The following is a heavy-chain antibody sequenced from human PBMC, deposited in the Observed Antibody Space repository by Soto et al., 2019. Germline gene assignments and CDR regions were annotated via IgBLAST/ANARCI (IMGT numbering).Heavy chain of an antibody. CDR3: ARVLLCSGGSRFQRPFDY. CDR2: INHSGST. Sequence: SETLSLTCAVYGGSFSGYYWSGIRQPPGKGLEWIGEINHSGSTNYNPSLKSRVTISVDTSKNQFSLKLSSVTAADTAVYYCARVLLCSGGSRFQRPFDYWGQGTLVTVSS. V-gene: IGHV4-34*01. CDR1: GGSFSGYY. D-gene: IGHD2-15*01. J-gene: IGHJ4*02.